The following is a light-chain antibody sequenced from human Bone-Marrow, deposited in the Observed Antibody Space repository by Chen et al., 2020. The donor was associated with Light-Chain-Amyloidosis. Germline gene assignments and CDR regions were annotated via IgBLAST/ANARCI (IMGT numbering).Light chain of an antibody. V-gene: IGKV3-11*01. J-gene: IGKJ5*01. CDR3: QQRKDWPIT. Sequence: EMVLTQSPATLSLSPGERATLSCRASQSINNFLAWYQQKPGQAPRLLIYDASDRATDIPARFSGSGSGTDFTLTISSLEPEDFAVYYCQQRKDWPITFGQGTRLEIK. CDR2: DAS. CDR1: QSINNF.